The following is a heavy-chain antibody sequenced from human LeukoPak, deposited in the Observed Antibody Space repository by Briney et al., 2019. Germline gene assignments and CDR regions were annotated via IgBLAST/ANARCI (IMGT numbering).Heavy chain of an antibody. Sequence: GRSLRLSCAASGFTFSSYGMHWVRQAPGKGLEWVAVIWYDGSNKYYADSVKGRFTISRDNSKNTLHLQMNSLRAEDTAVYYCAKDDRGNEAPFDYWGQGTLVTVSS. CDR3: AKDDRGNEAPFDY. V-gene: IGHV3-33*06. J-gene: IGHJ4*02. CDR2: IWYDGSNK. CDR1: GFTFSSYG.